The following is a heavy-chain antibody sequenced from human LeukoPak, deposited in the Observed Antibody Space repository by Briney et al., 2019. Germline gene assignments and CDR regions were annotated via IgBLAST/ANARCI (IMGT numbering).Heavy chain of an antibody. J-gene: IGHJ3*02. D-gene: IGHD2-2*02. CDR3: ARAALGYCSSTSCYTGYAFDI. V-gene: IGHV4-61*01. CDR2: IYYSGST. CDR1: GGSISSSSYY. Sequence: MPSETLSLTCTVSGGSISSSSYYWSWIRQPPGKGLEWIGYIYYSGSTNYNPSLKSRVTISVDTSKNQFSLKLSSVTAADTAVYYCARAALGYCSSTSCYTGYAFDIWGQGTMVTVSS.